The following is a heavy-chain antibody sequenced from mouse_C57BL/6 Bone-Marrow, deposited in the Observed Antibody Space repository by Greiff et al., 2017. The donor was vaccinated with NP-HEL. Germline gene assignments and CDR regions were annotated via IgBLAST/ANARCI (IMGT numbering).Heavy chain of an antibody. Sequence: EVKLMESGGGLVKPGGSLKLSCAASGFTFSSYAMSWVRQTPEKRLEWVATISDGGSYTYYPDNVKGRFTISRDNAKNNLYLQMSHLKSEDTAMYYCARDEDYDYDGGYWFAYWGQGTLVTVSA. CDR1: GFTFSSYA. CDR2: ISDGGSYT. CDR3: ARDEDYDYDGGYWFAY. D-gene: IGHD2-4*01. V-gene: IGHV5-4*01. J-gene: IGHJ3*01.